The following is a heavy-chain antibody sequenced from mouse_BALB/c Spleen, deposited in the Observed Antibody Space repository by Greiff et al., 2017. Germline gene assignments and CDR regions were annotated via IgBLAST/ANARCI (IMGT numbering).Heavy chain of an antibody. V-gene: IGHV1-69*02. Sequence: QVQLQQPGAELVRPGASVKLSCKASGYTFTSYWINWVKQRPGQGLEWIGNIYPSDSYTNYNPKFKDKATLTVDKSSSTAYMQLSSPTSEDSAVYYCTRSGRYDGFAYWGQGTLVTVSA. CDR1: GYTFTSYW. CDR2: IYPSDSYT. CDR3: TRSGRYDGFAY. J-gene: IGHJ3*01. D-gene: IGHD2-14*01.